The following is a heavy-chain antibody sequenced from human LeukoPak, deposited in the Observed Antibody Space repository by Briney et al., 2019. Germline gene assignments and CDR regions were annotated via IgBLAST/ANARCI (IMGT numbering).Heavy chain of an antibody. J-gene: IGHJ2*01. Sequence: GGSLRLSCAASGFTFSSYWMHWVRQAPGKGLVWVSRINSDGSSTSYADSVKGRFTISRDNAKNSLYLQMNSLRVADTAVYYCARDGHDTSGYYWAWSFDLWGRGTLVTVSS. CDR1: GFTFSSYW. CDR3: ARDGHDTSGYYWAWSFDL. CDR2: INSDGSST. D-gene: IGHD3-22*01. V-gene: IGHV3-74*01.